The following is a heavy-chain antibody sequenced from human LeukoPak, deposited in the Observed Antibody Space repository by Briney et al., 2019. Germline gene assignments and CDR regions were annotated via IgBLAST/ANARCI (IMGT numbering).Heavy chain of an antibody. CDR3: ARVSPLGGPFDY. V-gene: IGHV1-69*13. J-gene: IGHJ4*02. CDR1: GGTFSSYA. CDR2: IIPIFGTA. D-gene: IGHD2-15*01. Sequence: ASVKVSCKASGGTFSSYAISWARQAPGQGLEWMGGIIPIFGTANYAQKIQGRVTITADESTSTAYMELSSLRSEDTAVYYCARVSPLGGPFDYWGQGTLVTVSS.